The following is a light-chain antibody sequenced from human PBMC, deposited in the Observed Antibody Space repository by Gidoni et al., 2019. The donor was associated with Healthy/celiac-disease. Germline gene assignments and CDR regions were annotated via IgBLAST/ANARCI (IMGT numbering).Light chain of an antibody. CDR2: EVS. CDR3: SSYTSSSSLV. J-gene: IGLJ2*01. CDR1: SSDVGGYNY. Sequence: QSALTQPASGSGRPGQSITISCTGTSSDVGGYNYVSWYQQHPGKTPKLMIYEVSNRPSGVSTRFSGSKSGNTASLTISGLQAEDEADYYCSSYTSSSSLVFGGGTKLTVL. V-gene: IGLV2-14*01.